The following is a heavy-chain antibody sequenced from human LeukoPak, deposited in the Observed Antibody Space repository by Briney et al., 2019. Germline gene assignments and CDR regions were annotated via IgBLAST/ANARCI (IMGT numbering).Heavy chain of an antibody. CDR2: IYYSGCT. CDR3: ARLEAESSSWFDLGLIYY. Sequence: PSETLSLTCTVSGGSISSSSYYWGWIRQPPGKGLEWIGSIYYSGCTYYNPSLKSRVTISVDTSKNQFSLKLSSVTAADTAVYYCARLEAESSSWFDLGLIYYWGQGTLVTVSS. CDR1: GGSISSSSYY. D-gene: IGHD6-13*01. J-gene: IGHJ4*02. V-gene: IGHV4-39*01.